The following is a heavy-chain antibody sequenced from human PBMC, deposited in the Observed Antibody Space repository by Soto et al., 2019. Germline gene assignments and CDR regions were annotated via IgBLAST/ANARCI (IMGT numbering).Heavy chain of an antibody. CDR1: GFTFSSYS. V-gene: IGHV3-21*01. Sequence: PGGSLRLSCAASGFTFSSYSMNWVRQAPGKGLEWVSSISSSSSYIYYADSVKGRFTISRDNAKNSLYLQMNSLRAEDTAVYYCARDSGITGTHELNLYYYYGMDVWGQGTTVTVSS. D-gene: IGHD1-7*01. J-gene: IGHJ6*02. CDR2: ISSSSSYI. CDR3: ARDSGITGTHELNLYYYYGMDV.